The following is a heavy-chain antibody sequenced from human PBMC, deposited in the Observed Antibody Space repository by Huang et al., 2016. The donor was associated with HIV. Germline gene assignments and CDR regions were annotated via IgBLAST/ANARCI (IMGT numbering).Heavy chain of an antibody. CDR3: ARRMAGWDDVFDM. CDR2: SSLSGTTI. CDR1: GLVFIDHY. Sequence: QVQLVESGGGLVKPGGSLRLPCASSGLVFIDHYMNWIRQAPGKGLEWNSDSSLSGTTIRYADSVKGRFTISRDNVKKSLFLEMNSVRVEDTAVYYCARRMAGWDDVFDMWGQGTMVTVSS. D-gene: IGHD6-19*01. J-gene: IGHJ3*02. V-gene: IGHV3-11*01.